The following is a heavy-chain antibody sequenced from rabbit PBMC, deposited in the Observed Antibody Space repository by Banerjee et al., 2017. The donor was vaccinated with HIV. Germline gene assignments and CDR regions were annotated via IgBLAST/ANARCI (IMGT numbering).Heavy chain of an antibody. CDR2: IVTSSGIT. D-gene: IGHD2-1*01. Sequence: QSLEESGGDLVKPGASLTLTCTASGFSFSNTYYMCWVRQAPGKGLEWIGCIVTSSGITYYASWAKGRFTISKTSSTTVTLQMTSLTVADTATYFCARDFADVNGDYDLWGPGTLVTVS. CDR1: GFSFSNTYY. V-gene: IGHV1S40*01. CDR3: ARDFADVNGDYDL. J-gene: IGHJ4*01.